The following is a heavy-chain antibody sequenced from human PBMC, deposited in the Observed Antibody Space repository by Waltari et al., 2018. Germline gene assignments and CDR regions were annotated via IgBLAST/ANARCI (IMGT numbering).Heavy chain of an antibody. V-gene: IGHV4-38-2*01. D-gene: IGHD1-26*01. CDR3: ARVVGSTISGENFDV. CDR2: NYQNGIT. Sequence: QVQLQESGPGLVKPSETLSLTCDVSGYFISSGLYWGWIRQPPGKGLEWIGNNYQNGITYYNPSLKSRVTISRDMSKNQFSLKLTSVTAADTAFYYCARVVGSTISGENFDVWGHGTMVTVSS. J-gene: IGHJ3*01. CDR1: GYFISSGLY.